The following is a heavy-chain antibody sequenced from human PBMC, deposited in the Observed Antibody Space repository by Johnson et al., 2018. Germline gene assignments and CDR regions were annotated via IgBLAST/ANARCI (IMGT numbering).Heavy chain of an antibody. J-gene: IGHJ6*02. V-gene: IGHV3-30-3*01. CDR1: GFTFSSYA. CDR3: AKDEGLSRTYYYYGMDV. Sequence: QVQLVQSGGGAVQPGRSLRLPCVASGFTFSSYALHWVRQAPGKGLEWVAVISYDGNNKYYEDPVKGRFTISRDNSKNSLYLQMNSLRTEDTALYYCAKDEGLSRTYYYYGMDVWGQGTTVTVSS. CDR2: ISYDGNNK.